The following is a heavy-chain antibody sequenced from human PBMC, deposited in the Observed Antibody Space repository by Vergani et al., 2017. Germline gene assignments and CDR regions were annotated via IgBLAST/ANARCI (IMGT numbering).Heavy chain of an antibody. CDR3: VNGYYYDQSGLASFDY. D-gene: IGHD3-22*01. V-gene: IGHV3-30*18. J-gene: IGHJ4*02. Sequence: QVQLVESGGGVVQPGRSLRLSCETSGLMFNNYGMHWVRQAPGKGLEWVAVISSDGSNKHYADSVKGRFTISRDNSQNTLYLQMDSLTAEDTAIYFCVNGYYYDQSGLASFDYWGQGTRSPSPQ. CDR1: GLMFNNYG. CDR2: ISSDGSNK.